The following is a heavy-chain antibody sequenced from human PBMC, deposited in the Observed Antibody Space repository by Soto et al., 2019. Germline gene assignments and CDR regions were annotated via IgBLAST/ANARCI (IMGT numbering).Heavy chain of an antibody. J-gene: IGHJ6*02. CDR1: GYTFTSYA. CDR3: ARVGRSCGRGSQSYGMDV. CDR2: INAGNGNT. Sequence: ASVKVSCKASGYTFTSYAMHWVRQAPGQRLEWMGWINAGNGNTKYSQKFQGRVTITRDTSASTAYMELSSLRSEDTAVYYCARVGRSCGRGSQSYGMDVWGQGTTVTVSS. V-gene: IGHV1-3*01. D-gene: IGHD6-25*01.